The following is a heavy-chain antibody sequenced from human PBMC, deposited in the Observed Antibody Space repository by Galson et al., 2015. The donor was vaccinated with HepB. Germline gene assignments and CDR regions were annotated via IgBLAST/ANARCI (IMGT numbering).Heavy chain of an antibody. CDR2: IKHSGST. J-gene: IGHJ6*02. Sequence: ETLSLTCAVYGGSFSGYQWSWIRQPPGKGPEWIGEIKHSGSTDYNPSLKSRVTISIDTSKNQFSLRLSSVTAADTAVYYCARGRSGRKTFFDSGSFRDYGMDVWGQGTTVAVSS. CDR1: GGSFSGYQ. V-gene: IGHV4-34*01. CDR3: ARGRSGRKTFFDSGSFRDYGMDV. D-gene: IGHD3-10*01.